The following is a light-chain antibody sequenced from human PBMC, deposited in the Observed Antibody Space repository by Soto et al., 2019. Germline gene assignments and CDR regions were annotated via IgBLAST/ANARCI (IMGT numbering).Light chain of an antibody. Sequence: EIVMTQSPAILSVSPGERATLSCRASQSVSSNLAWYQQKPGQAPRLLIYGASTSATGIPARFSGSGSGTEFTLTISSLQSEDFAVYYCQQYNNWPPYTFGQGTKLEIK. J-gene: IGKJ2*01. CDR1: QSVSSN. V-gene: IGKV3-15*01. CDR3: QQYNNWPPYT. CDR2: GAS.